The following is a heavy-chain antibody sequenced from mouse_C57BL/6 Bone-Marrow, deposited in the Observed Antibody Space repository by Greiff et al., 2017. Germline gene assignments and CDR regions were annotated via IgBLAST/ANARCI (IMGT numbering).Heavy chain of an antibody. CDR1: GFTFSDYG. CDR3: AKNDNDKMSWFAY. J-gene: IGHJ3*01. V-gene: IGHV5-17*01. Sequence: EVKLMESGGGLVKPGGSLKLSCAASGFTFSDYGMHWVRQAPEKGLEWVAYISSGSSTIYYADTVKGRFTISRDNAKNTLFLQMTSLRSEDKAMYYCAKNDNDKMSWFAYWGQGTLVTVSA. CDR2: ISSGSSTI. D-gene: IGHD2-4*01.